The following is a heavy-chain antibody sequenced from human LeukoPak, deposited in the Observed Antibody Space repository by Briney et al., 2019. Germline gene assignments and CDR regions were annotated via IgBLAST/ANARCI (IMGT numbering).Heavy chain of an antibody. V-gene: IGHV3-20*03. J-gene: IGHJ4*02. CDR3: ARVSGSYEIDC. CDR2: IHWSPPTT. D-gene: IGHD1-26*01. Sequence: VSGIHWSPPTTGYADSVNRRFTTYRENGRKSLSLQMNSLRAEDTALYYCARVSGSYEIDCWGQGTLVTVSS.